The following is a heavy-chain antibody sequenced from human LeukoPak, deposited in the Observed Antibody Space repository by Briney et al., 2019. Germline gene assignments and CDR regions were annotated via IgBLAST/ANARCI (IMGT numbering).Heavy chain of an antibody. CDR3: ARDRSWGYYYYYMDV. D-gene: IGHD3-16*01. CDR1: GYTFTGYG. V-gene: IGHV1-18*01. CDR2: ISTYNGNT. J-gene: IGHJ6*03. Sequence: ASVKVSCKASGYTFTGYGISWVRQAPGQGLEWMGWISTYNGNTNYAQKLQGRVTMTTDTSTSTAYMELRSLRSDDTAVYYCARDRSWGYYYYYMDVWGKGTTVTVSS.